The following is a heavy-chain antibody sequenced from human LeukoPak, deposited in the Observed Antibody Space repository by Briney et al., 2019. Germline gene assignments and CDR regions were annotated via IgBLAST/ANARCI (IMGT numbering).Heavy chain of an antibody. CDR2: ISGSGSST. CDR1: GFTFSSYA. J-gene: IGHJ4*02. V-gene: IGHV3-23*01. Sequence: GGSLRLSCAASGFTFSSYAMSWIRQSPGKGLEWVSAISGSGSSTYYADAVKGRFTISRDNSKNTLYLQMNSLRAEDTAIYYCAKAPPYCGVDCYSWCFDYWGQGTLVTVSS. CDR3: AKAPPYCGVDCYSWCFDY. D-gene: IGHD2-21*02.